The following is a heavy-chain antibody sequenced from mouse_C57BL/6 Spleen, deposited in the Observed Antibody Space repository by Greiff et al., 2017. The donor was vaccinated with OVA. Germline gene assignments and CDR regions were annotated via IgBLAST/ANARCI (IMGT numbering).Heavy chain of an antibody. CDR2: INPNNGGT. CDR1: GYTFTDYY. D-gene: IGHD3-3*01. V-gene: IGHV1-26*01. CDR3: ARGTDAAMDY. J-gene: IGHJ4*01. Sequence: EVQLQQSGPELVKPGASVKISCKASGYTFTDYYMNWVKQSHGKSLEWIGDINPNNGGTSYNQKFKGKATLTVDKSSSTAYMELRSLTSEDSAVYYCARGTDAAMDYWGQGTSVTVSS.